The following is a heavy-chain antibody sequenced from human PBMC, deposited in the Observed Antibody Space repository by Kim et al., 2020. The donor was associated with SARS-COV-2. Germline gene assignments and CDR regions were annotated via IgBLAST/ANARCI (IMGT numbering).Heavy chain of an antibody. V-gene: IGHV4-59*09. J-gene: IGHJ4*02. CDR3: ARGASSFGY. CDR2: N. D-gene: IGHD6-6*01. Sequence: NTDNPSLGSRVTITVATSKNQYSLKLSSVTAAATAVYYCARGASSFGYWGQGTLVTVSS.